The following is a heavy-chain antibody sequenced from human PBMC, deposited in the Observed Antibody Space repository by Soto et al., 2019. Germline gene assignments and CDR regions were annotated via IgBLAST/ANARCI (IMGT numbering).Heavy chain of an antibody. D-gene: IGHD6-13*01. V-gene: IGHV3-30-3*01. Sequence: QEQVVESGGGVVQPGRSLRLSCAASGFTFSTHAMHWVRQAPGMGLAWVSIISYDGTTKDYADSVKGRFTISRDNSKNAVYLQMNSLRSEDTALYYCARDWRTAGTTGWFDPWGQGTLVTVSS. J-gene: IGHJ5*02. CDR1: GFTFSTHA. CDR3: ARDWRTAGTTGWFDP. CDR2: ISYDGTTK.